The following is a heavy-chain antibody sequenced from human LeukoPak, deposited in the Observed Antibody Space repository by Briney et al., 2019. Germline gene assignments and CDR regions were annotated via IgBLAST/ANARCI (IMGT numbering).Heavy chain of an antibody. CDR3: AKEGGITMILRAYYYGMDV. V-gene: IGHV3-23*01. CDR2: ISGSGGST. D-gene: IGHD3-22*01. J-gene: IGHJ6*02. Sequence: PGGSLRLSCAASGFTFSSYAMSWVRQAPGKGLEWVSAISGSGGSTYYADSVKGRFTISRDNSKNTLYLQMNSLRAEDTAVYYCAKEGGITMILRAYYYGMDVWGQGTTVTVSS. CDR1: GFTFSSYA.